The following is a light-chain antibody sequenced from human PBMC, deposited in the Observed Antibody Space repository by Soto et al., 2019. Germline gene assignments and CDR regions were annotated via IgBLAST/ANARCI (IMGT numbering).Light chain of an antibody. Sequence: EIVLTQSPATLSLSPGERATLSCRASQSVSSSLAWYQQKPGQAPRLLLYDASNRATGIPARFSGGGSGTDFTLPISSLESDDFAVYCCQQYNNWPPITFGQGTRLEIK. CDR1: QSVSSS. CDR2: DAS. J-gene: IGKJ5*01. CDR3: QQYNNWPPIT. V-gene: IGKV3-11*01.